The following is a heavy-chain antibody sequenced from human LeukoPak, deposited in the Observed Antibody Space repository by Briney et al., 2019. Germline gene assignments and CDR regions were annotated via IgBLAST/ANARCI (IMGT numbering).Heavy chain of an antibody. CDR2: ISPSGST. D-gene: IGHD2-15*01. CDR1: GGSINGGNYY. V-gene: IGHV4-61*02. CDR3: ARGYCSGGNCYSYYYYNYMDV. J-gene: IGHJ6*03. Sequence: SETLSLTCTVSGGSINGGNYYWTWLRQPAGKGLEWIGRISPSGSTNHNPSLTTRFTISADNSKNQLSLKLSSVTAADKAAYYCARGYCSGGNCYSYYYYNYMDVWGKGTTVTVSS.